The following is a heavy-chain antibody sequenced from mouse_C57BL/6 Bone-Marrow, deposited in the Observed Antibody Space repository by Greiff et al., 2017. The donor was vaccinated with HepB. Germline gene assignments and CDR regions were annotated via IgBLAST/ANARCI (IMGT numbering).Heavy chain of an antibody. D-gene: IGHD1-1*01. V-gene: IGHV1-26*01. CDR3: ARKGYGSYAY. CDR2: INPNNGGT. CDR1: GYTFTDYY. J-gene: IGHJ3*01. Sequence: VQLQQSGPELVKPGASVKISCKASGYTFTDYYMNWVKQSHGKSLEWIGDINPNNGGTSYNQKFKGKATLTVDKSSSTAYMELRSLTSEDSAVYYCARKGYGSYAYWGQGTLVTVSA.